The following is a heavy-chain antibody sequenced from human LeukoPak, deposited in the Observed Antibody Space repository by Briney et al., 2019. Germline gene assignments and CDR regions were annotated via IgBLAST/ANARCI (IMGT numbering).Heavy chain of an antibody. Sequence: GGSLILSCAASGFTFSSYEMNWVRQAPGKGLEWVSYISSSGRTIYYADSVKGRFTLSRDNAKNSLYLQMNSLRAEDTAVYYCARDPLRALDYWGQGTLVTVSS. V-gene: IGHV3-48*03. CDR2: ISSSGRTI. CDR3: ARDPLRALDY. D-gene: IGHD3-10*01. J-gene: IGHJ4*02. CDR1: GFTFSSYE.